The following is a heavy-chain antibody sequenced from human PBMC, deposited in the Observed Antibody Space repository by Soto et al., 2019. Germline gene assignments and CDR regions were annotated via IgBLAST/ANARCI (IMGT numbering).Heavy chain of an antibody. CDR2: INSDGSST. J-gene: IGHJ4*02. CDR1: GFTFSSYW. Sequence: GGSLRLSCAASGFTFSSYWVHWVRQAPGKGLVWVSRINSDGSSTNYADSVKGRFTISRDNAKNTLYLQMNSLRAEDTAVYFCSRGMGATLGYWGQGTLVTVSS. V-gene: IGHV3-74*01. D-gene: IGHD1-26*01. CDR3: SRGMGATLGY.